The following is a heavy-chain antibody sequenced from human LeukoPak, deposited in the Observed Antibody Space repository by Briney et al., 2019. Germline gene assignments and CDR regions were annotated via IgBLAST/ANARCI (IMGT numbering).Heavy chain of an antibody. J-gene: IGHJ4*02. V-gene: IGHV1-2*02. CDR1: GYTFTGYY. CDR2: INPNSGGT. Sequence: ASVKVSCKASGYTFTGYYMHWVRQAPGQGLEWMGWINPNSGGTNYAQKFQGRVTTTRDTSISTAYMELSRLRSDDTAVYYCASHYYGSGSYFFDYWGQGTLVTVSS. D-gene: IGHD3-10*01. CDR3: ASHYYGSGSYFFDY.